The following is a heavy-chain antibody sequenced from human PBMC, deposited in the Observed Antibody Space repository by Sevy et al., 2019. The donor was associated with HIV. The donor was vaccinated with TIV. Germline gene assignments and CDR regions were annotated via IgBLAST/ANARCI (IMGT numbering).Heavy chain of an antibody. CDR1: GDSVSSNTAA. J-gene: IGHJ4*02. CDR3: SGGGEVGDV. D-gene: IGHD3-16*01. Sequence: SQTLSLTCVISGDSVSSNTAAWNWIRQSPSRGFEWLGRTYYRSRWSYDYAVSLKSRITISSNTSKNLFSLQLNSVTPEDTAVYYCSGGGEVGDVWGQGTLVTVSS. V-gene: IGHV6-1*01. CDR2: TYYRSRWSY.